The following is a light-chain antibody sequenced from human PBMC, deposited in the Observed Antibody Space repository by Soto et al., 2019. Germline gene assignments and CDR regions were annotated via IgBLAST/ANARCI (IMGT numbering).Light chain of an antibody. CDR1: QSVSSY. CDR3: QQYGSSPQT. CDR2: GAS. V-gene: IGKV3-20*01. Sequence: SGLTHSPSTLSLSPGERATLSRRASQSVSSYLAWYQQKPGQAPRLLIYGASTRATGIPDRFSGSGSGTDFTLTISRLDPEDFAVYYCQQYGSSPQTFGQGTKVDI. J-gene: IGKJ1*01.